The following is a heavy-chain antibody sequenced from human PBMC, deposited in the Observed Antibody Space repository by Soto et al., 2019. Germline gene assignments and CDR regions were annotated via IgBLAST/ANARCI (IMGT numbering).Heavy chain of an antibody. CDR2: IDYSGST. D-gene: IGHD3-10*01. J-gene: IGHJ4*02. Sequence: QVQLQESGPGLVKPSQTLSLTCTVSGGSISSGGYYWSWIRQHPGKGLEWIGYIDYSGSTYYNPALKSRVTISVDTSKNQCSLKRSSVTAADTAVYYCARSAAYGSGSSFSFDYWGQGTLVTVSS. CDR1: GGSISSGGYY. CDR3: ARSAAYGSGSSFSFDY. V-gene: IGHV4-31*03.